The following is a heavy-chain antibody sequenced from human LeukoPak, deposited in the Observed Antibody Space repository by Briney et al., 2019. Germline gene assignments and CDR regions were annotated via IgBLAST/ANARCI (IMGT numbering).Heavy chain of an antibody. J-gene: IGHJ4*02. V-gene: IGHV3-23*01. CDR3: ARGLRDYYDSSGPLDY. D-gene: IGHD3-22*01. CDR2: ISGSGGST. CDR1: GFTFSSYA. Sequence: GGSLGLSCAASGFTFSSYAMSWVRQAPGKGLEWVSSISGSGGSTYYADSVKGRFTISRDSSKNTLYLQMNSLRTEDTAVYYCARGLRDYYDSSGPLDYWGQGTLVTVSS.